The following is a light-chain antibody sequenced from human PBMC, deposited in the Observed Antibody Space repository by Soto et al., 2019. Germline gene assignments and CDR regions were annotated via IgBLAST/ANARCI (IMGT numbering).Light chain of an antibody. J-gene: IGLJ3*02. CDR1: NSDIGGFDS. V-gene: IGLV2-14*03. CDR3: ASYTTTGTVL. CDR2: DVT. Sequence: QSALTQPASVSGSPGQSITISCTGTNSDIGGFDSVSWFQQHPGEAPKLVIYDVTHRPSGVSNRFSGSKFDNTASLTISGLQAADEADYYCASYTTTGTVLFGAGTQLTVL.